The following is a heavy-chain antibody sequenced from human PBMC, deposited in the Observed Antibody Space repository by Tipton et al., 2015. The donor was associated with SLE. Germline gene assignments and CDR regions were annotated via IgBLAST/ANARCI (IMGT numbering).Heavy chain of an antibody. CDR2: VFYSGST. CDR3: ARAEYSAYDVPQFDL. J-gene: IGHJ4*02. D-gene: IGHD5-12*01. CDR1: GGSFSDYY. V-gene: IGHV4-59*01. Sequence: TLSLTCAVYGGSFSDYYWSWIRQPPGKGLEWIGYVFYSGSTNYNPSFRGRVTMSVDTSKIQFSLRLNSVTAADTAIYYCARAEYSAYDVPQFDLWGQGALVTVSS.